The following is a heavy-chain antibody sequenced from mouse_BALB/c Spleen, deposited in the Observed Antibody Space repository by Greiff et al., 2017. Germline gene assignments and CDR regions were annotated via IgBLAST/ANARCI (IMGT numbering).Heavy chain of an antibody. CDR3: AREATDGAMDY. D-gene: IGHD1-1*01. Sequence: EVKVVESGGGLVKPGGSLKLSCAASGFTFSDYYMYWVRQTPEKRLEWVATISDGGSYTYYPDSVKGRFTISRDNAKNNLYLQMSSLKSEDTAMYYCAREATDGAMDYWGQGTSVTVSS. V-gene: IGHV5-4*02. CDR1: GFTFSDYY. CDR2: ISDGGSYT. J-gene: IGHJ4*01.